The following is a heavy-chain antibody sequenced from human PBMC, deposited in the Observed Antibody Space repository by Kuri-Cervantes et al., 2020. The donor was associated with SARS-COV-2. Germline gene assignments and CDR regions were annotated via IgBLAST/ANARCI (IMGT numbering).Heavy chain of an antibody. D-gene: IGHD6-19*01. Sequence: SETLSLTCTVSGGSISRGGYYWSWIRQHPEKGLEWIGYIYYSGGTYYNPSLKSRASMSVDTSKSQFSLNLSSVTAADTAVYYCARGMQQWPFDYWGQGTLVTVSS. CDR2: IYYSGGT. J-gene: IGHJ4*02. V-gene: IGHV4-31*03. CDR1: GGSISRGGYY. CDR3: ARGMQQWPFDY.